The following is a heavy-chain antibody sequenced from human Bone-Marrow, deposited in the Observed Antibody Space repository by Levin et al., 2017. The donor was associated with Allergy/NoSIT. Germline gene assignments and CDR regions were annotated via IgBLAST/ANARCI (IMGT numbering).Heavy chain of an antibody. D-gene: IGHD6-19*01. J-gene: IGHJ4*01. CDR3: ATYWLGNFDY. V-gene: IGHV4-59*01. CDR2: MYYTGNT. CDR1: GGSISSFY. Sequence: SETLSLTCTVSGGSISSFYWSWIRQSPGKGLEWIGYMYYTGNTFYNPSLKSRVTISVDTSKSQFSLKLSSVTAADTAVYYCATYWLGNFDYWGQGTLVTVSS.